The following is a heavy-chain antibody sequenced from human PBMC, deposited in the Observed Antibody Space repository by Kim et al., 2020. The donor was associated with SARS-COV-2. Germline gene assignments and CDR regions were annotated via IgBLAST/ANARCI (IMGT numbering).Heavy chain of an antibody. CDR2: INSDAGGGSY. Sequence: GGSLRLSCAGSGFTVTNAWMRWVRQAPGKGLEWVGRINSDAGGGSYDDSAPGQCRFTISKAESKDKLYLQMNSLKPQATAVYYFTPENWGMFTYWDQGT. D-gene: IGHD7-27*01. CDR3: TPENWGMFTY. V-gene: IGHV3-15*01. CDR1: GFTVTNAW. J-gene: IGHJ4*02.